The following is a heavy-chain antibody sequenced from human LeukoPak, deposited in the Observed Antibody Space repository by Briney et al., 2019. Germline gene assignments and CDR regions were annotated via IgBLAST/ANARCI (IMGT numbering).Heavy chain of an antibody. Sequence: GGSLRLSCAASGFTFSSYSMNWVRQAPGKGLEWVSHISSSSSTIYYADSVKGRFTISRDNAKNSLYLQMNSLRAEDTAVYYCARGWYHDSSGDAFGIWGQGTMVTVSS. V-gene: IGHV3-48*01. CDR2: ISSSSSTI. J-gene: IGHJ3*02. CDR3: ARGWYHDSSGDAFGI. D-gene: IGHD3-22*01. CDR1: GFTFSSYS.